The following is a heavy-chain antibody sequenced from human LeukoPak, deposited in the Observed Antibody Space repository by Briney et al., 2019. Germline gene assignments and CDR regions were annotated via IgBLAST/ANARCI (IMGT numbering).Heavy chain of an antibody. J-gene: IGHJ4*02. CDR2: ISGSGGST. D-gene: IGHD3-3*01. CDR1: GFTLSSYA. CDR3: ATTRRAYYDFWSAPFDY. V-gene: IGHV3-23*01. Sequence: GGSLRLSCAASGFTLSSYAMSWVRQAPGKGLEWVSAISGSGGSTYYADSVKGRFTISRDNSKSTLYLQMNSLRAEDTAVYYCATTRRAYYDFWSAPFDYWGQGTLVTVSS.